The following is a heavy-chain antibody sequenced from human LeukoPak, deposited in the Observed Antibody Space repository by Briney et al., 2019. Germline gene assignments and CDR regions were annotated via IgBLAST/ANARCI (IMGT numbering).Heavy chain of an antibody. V-gene: IGHV3-23*01. CDR1: GFTFSSYG. D-gene: IGHD3-10*01. CDR2: ISGSGGST. Sequence: GGSLRLSCAASGFTFSSYGMSWVRQAPGKGLEWVSAISGSGGSTYYADSVKGRFTISRDNSKNTLYLQMNSLRAEDTAVYYCAKDLLWFGDGGGWFDPWGQGTLVTASS. CDR3: AKDLLWFGDGGGWFDP. J-gene: IGHJ5*02.